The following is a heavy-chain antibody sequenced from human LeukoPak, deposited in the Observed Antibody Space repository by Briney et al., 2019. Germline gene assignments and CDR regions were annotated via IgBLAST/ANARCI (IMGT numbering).Heavy chain of an antibody. Sequence: PETLSLTCAVYGGSFSGYYWSLIRQPPGKGLEWIWEINHSGSTNYNPSLKSRVTISVDTSKNQFSLKLSSVSAADTAVYYCARSLAWWVRSYFDYWGQGTLVTVSS. J-gene: IGHJ4*02. D-gene: IGHD2-15*01. CDR3: ARSLAWWVRSYFDY. CDR1: GGSFSGYY. V-gene: IGHV4-34*01. CDR2: INHSGST.